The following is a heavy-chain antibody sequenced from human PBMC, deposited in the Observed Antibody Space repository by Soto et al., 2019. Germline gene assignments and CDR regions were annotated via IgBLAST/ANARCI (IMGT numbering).Heavy chain of an antibody. Sequence: QVQLQESGPGLVKPSQTLSLTCTVSGGSINSGGSYWSWIRQSPGEGLEWIGYIYYSGTTYYNPSLKSRVSISLDTSNNQFSLKLSSVTAADTAIYYCARGQCFSSSCSYLNLWGRGTLVTVSS. CDR2: IYYSGTT. D-gene: IGHD2-2*01. J-gene: IGHJ2*01. V-gene: IGHV4-31*03. CDR3: ARGQCFSSSCSYLNL. CDR1: GGSINSGGSY.